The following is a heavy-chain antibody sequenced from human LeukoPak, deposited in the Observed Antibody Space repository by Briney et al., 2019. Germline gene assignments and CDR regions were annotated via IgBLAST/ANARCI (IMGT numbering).Heavy chain of an antibody. Sequence: PGGSLRLSRAASGYTFSDYYMSGIRQAPGKGLEWVSYISSSGSTIYYADSVKGRFTISRDNAKHPLYLQMNSLRAEDTPVYYCARASVQLAIDTVYYFDYWGQGTVVTVSS. CDR3: ARASVQLAIDTVYYFDY. V-gene: IGHV3-11*04. CDR1: GYTFSDYY. D-gene: IGHD5-24*01. CDR2: ISSSGSTI. J-gene: IGHJ4*02.